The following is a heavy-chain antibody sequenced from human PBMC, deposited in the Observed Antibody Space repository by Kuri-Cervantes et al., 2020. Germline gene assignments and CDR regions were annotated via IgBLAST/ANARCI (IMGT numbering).Heavy chain of an antibody. D-gene: IGHD2-15*01. CDR1: GGSISSGGYY. CDR3: ARGGECSGGSCYSAFDY. V-gene: IGHV4-31*03. Sequence: SETLSLTCTVSGGSISSGGYYWSWIRQHPGKGLEWIGYIYYSGSTYYNPSLKSRVTISVDTYKNQFSLKLSSVTAADTAVYYCARGGECSGGSCYSAFDYWGQGTLVTVSS. J-gene: IGHJ4*02. CDR2: IYYSGST.